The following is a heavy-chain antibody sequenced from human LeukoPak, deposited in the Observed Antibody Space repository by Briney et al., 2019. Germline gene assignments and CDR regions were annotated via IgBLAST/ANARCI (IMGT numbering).Heavy chain of an antibody. V-gene: IGHV3-21*01. Sequence: GGSLRLSCAASGFTFSSDIMNWVRQAPGKGLEWVSSISGSNNYIYYADSVKGRFTISRDNAKNSLYLQMNSLRADDTAVYYCARGYTHGLDVWGQGTTVTVSS. CDR3: ARGYTHGLDV. CDR1: GFTFSSDI. J-gene: IGHJ6*02. D-gene: IGHD5-18*01. CDR2: ISGSNNYI.